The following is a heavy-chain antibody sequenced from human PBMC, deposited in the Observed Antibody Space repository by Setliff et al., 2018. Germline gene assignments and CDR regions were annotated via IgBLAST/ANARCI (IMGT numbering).Heavy chain of an antibody. V-gene: IGHV1-18*01. Sequence: GASVKVSCKAFGYTFAKYGTSWVRQAPGQGLEWMGWISGYNGYTVYAQKLQGRVTLTTDTSTGTAYMEVRRLRSDDTAQYYCVRDRATIVVGPPTAAFDIWGQGTMVTVSS. CDR2: ISGYNGYT. J-gene: IGHJ3*02. D-gene: IGHD2-2*01. CDR1: GYTFAKYG. CDR3: VRDRATIVVGPPTAAFDI.